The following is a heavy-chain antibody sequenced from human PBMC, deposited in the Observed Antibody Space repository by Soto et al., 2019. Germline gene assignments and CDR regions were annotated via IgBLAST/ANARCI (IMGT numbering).Heavy chain of an antibody. V-gene: IGHV4-34*01. J-gene: IGHJ4*02. D-gene: IGHD3-9*01. Sequence: PSDTLSLTCAVYGGSFSGYYWSWIRQPPGKGLEWLGEINHSGSTNYNPSLKSRVTISVYTSKNQFSLKLSAVTAAYTAVYYCSRALSHILTGDTTLDYWGQGTLVTVSS. CDR1: GGSFSGYY. CDR3: SRALSHILTGDTTLDY. CDR2: INHSGST.